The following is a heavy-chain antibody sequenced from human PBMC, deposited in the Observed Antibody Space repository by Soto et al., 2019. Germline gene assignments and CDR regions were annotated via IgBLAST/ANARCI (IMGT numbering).Heavy chain of an antibody. V-gene: IGHV6-1*01. CDR1: GDSVSSNSAG. J-gene: IGHJ6*02. CDR2: TYYRSKWYN. CDR3: AREFTGTTYYYYGMDV. Sequence: SQTLSLTCAITGDSVSSNSAGWSWVRQSPSRGLEWLGRTYYRSKWYNDYAVSVKSRITINPDTSKNQFSLQLNSVTPEDTAVYYCAREFTGTTYYYYGMDVWGQGTTVSVSS. D-gene: IGHD1-7*01.